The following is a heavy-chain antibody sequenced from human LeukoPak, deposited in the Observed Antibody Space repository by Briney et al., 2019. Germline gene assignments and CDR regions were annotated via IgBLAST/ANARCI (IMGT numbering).Heavy chain of an antibody. V-gene: IGHV3-23*01. CDR1: GFTFRTYA. Sequence: PGGSLRLSCVASGFTFRTYAMSWVRQTPGMGLEWVSAISGSDPGTYHADSVKGRFTISRDNSKNNLYLQMNNLRAEDTATYICAKAPLGSCTGARCYSLDAWGKGTPVSVSS. CDR2: ISGSDPGT. CDR3: AKAPLGSCTGARCYSLDA. D-gene: IGHD2-8*02. J-gene: IGHJ6*03.